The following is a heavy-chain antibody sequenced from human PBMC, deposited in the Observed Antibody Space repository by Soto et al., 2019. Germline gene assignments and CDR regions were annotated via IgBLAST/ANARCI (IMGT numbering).Heavy chain of an antibody. CDR2: ISSNTGYT. D-gene: IGHD5-12*01. V-gene: IGHV1-18*04. CDR3: ARDLGLHNGYYYAMDV. Sequence: PVKVPCKPSVYTFTRYGLIWVQPAPGKGLEWMGWISSNTGYTNYAQKLQDRVTMSTDTSTGTAYMELRSLRSDDTAVYYCARDLGLHNGYYYAMDVWGQGTTVTVSS. J-gene: IGHJ6*02. CDR1: VYTFTRYG.